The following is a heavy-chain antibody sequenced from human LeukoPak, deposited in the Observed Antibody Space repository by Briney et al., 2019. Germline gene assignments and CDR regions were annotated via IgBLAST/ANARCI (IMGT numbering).Heavy chain of an antibody. CDR3: ASHYGSGSYYDY. Sequence: PGGSLRLSCAASGFTFSDYYMSWIRQAPGKGLEWVSYISSSSSYTNYADSVKGRFTISRDNAKNSLYLQMNSLRAEDTAVYYCASHYGSGSYYDYWGQGILVTVSS. CDR1: GFTFSDYY. CDR2: ISSSSSYT. D-gene: IGHD3-10*01. J-gene: IGHJ4*02. V-gene: IGHV3-11*06.